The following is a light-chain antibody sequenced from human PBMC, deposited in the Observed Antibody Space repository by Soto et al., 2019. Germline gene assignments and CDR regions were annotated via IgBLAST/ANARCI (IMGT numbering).Light chain of an antibody. J-gene: IGKJ1*01. CDR1: QGISNF. CDR3: QKYNSAPRA. V-gene: IGKV1-27*01. Sequence: DIQMTQSPSSLSASVGDRVTITCRASQGISNFLAWYQQKPGKVPKLLIYDASTLQSGVPSRFSGSGSGTDFTLTISSLQPEDVAPYYCQKYNSAPRAFGQGTKVELK. CDR2: DAS.